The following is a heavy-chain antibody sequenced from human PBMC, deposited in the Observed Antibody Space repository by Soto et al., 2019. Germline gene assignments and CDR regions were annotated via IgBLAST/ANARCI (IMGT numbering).Heavy chain of an antibody. CDR1: GFIFKNYA. D-gene: IGHD6-6*01. CDR2: ITRDGYNK. CDR3: TKSSGGSSSVGMDY. Sequence: QVQLVESGGGVVQPGRSLRLSCAGSGFIFKNYALNWVRQAPGKGLEWVASITRDGYNKYYADSVKGRFTISRDNSRDTPSLQMTALRTEDSSIYYCTKSSGGSSSVGMDYWGQGTRVTVSS. J-gene: IGHJ4*02. V-gene: IGHV3-30*04.